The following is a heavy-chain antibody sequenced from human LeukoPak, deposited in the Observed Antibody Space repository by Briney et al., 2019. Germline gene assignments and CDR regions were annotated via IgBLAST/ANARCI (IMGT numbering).Heavy chain of an antibody. CDR2: ISSSGSDI. J-gene: IGHJ6*03. D-gene: IGHD3-3*01. Sequence: GGSLRLSCAASGFTFSNYEMHWVRQAPGKGLEWVSYISSSGSDIYYADSVKGRFTISRDNAKNSLYLHMNSLRAEDTAVYYCAREGMIFGVFHYMDVWGKGTTVSVSS. CDR1: GFTFSNYE. V-gene: IGHV3-48*03. CDR3: AREGMIFGVFHYMDV.